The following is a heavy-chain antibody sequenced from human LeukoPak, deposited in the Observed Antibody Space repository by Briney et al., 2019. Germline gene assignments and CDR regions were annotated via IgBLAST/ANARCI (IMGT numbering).Heavy chain of an antibody. CDR2: IYYSGST. V-gene: IGHV4-59*08. D-gene: IGHD3-22*01. CDR1: GGSISSYY. CDR3: ARPLHDSSGYYYYS. J-gene: IGHJ4*02. Sequence: SETLSLTCTVSGGSISSYYWSWIRQPPGKGLEWIGYIYYSGSTNYNPSLKSRVTISVDTSKNQFSLKLSSVTAADTAVYYCARPLHDSSGYYYYSWGQGTLVTVSS.